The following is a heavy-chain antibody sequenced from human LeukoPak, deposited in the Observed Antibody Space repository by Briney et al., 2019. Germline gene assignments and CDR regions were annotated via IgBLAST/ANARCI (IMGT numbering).Heavy chain of an antibody. D-gene: IGHD4-17*01. Sequence: GGPLRLSCAASGFTFSTYSMNWVRQVPGKGGEGVSQISSRSTGIYYAQSVKGRFTISRDNAKNSLYVQMNSLKDEDTAVYYCARAKTLTTSDYWGRGTLVTVSS. V-gene: IGHV3-48*02. CDR3: ARAKTLTTSDY. CDR1: GFTFSTYS. J-gene: IGHJ4*02. CDR2: ISSRSTGI.